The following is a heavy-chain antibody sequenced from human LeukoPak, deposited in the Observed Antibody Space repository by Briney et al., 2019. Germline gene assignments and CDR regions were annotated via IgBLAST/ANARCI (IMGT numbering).Heavy chain of an antibody. Sequence: GGSLRLSCAASGFTFSTYGMTWVRQAPGKGLEWVSSISGSGGSTYYADSVKGRVTVSRDNSKSTLFLQMNSLRAEDTAVYYCARALTGFIPGNWGQGTLVTVSS. CDR3: ARALTGFIPGN. V-gene: IGHV3-23*01. CDR1: GFTFSTYG. D-gene: IGHD3-9*01. CDR2: ISGSGGST. J-gene: IGHJ4*02.